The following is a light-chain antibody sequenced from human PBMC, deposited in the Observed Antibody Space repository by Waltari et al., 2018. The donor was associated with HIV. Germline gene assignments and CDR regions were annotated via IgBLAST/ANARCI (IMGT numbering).Light chain of an antibody. CDR3: SSYADSDTPVV. CDR1: SSDVGAYHS. J-gene: IGLJ2*01. CDR2: DVT. V-gene: IGLV2-8*01. Sequence: QSAMAQPPSASGSAGQSVTISCTGTSSDVGAYHSVYWYQQHPGKSPKLIIYDVTKRPSGVPDRFSGSKSGNTASLTVSGLQGEDEADYYCSSYADSDTPVVFGGGTKLTVL.